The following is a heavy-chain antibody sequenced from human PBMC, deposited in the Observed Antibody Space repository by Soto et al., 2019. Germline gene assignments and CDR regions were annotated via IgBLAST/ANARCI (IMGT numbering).Heavy chain of an antibody. D-gene: IGHD2-15*01. CDR1: GGTFSSYA. CDR2: IIPIFGTA. Sequence: QVQLVQSGAEVKKPGSSVKVSCKASGGTFSSYAISWVRQAPGQGLEWMGGIIPIFGTANYAQKFQGRVTITADESTSTAYMELSSLRSEDTAVYYCASPPGDCSGGSCPYYYYGMDVWDQGTTVTVSS. J-gene: IGHJ6*02. V-gene: IGHV1-69*12. CDR3: ASPPGDCSGGSCPYYYYGMDV.